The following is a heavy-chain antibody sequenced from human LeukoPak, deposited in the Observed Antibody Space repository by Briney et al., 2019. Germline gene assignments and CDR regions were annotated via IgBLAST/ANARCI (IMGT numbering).Heavy chain of an antibody. CDR2: INPNSGGT. CDR3: ARDVYDSDYNWFDP. V-gene: IGHV1-2*02. CDR1: GYTFTGYY. D-gene: IGHD3-22*01. J-gene: IGHJ5*02. Sequence: ASVKVSCKASGYTFTGYYMHWVRQAPGQGLEWMGWINPNSGGTNYAQKFQGRVTVTRDTSISTAYMELSRLRSDDTAVYYCARDVYDSDYNWFDPWGQGTLVTVSS.